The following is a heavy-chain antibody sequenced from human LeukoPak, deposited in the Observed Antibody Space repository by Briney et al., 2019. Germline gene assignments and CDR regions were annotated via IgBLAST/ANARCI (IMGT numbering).Heavy chain of an antibody. CDR2: IRYDGSNK. V-gene: IGHV3-30*02. Sequence: GGSLRLSCAASGFTFSSYGMHWVRQAPGKGLEWVAFIRYDGSNKYYADSVKGRFTISRDNSKNTLYLQMNSLRAEDTAVYYCARGVAGPYYYYYYMDVWGKGTTVTVSS. D-gene: IGHD6-19*01. J-gene: IGHJ6*03. CDR3: ARGVAGPYYYYYYMDV. CDR1: GFTFSSYG.